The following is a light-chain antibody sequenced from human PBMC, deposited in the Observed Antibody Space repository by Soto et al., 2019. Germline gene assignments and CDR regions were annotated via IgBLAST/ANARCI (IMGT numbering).Light chain of an antibody. J-gene: IGKJ5*01. CDR1: QSVTTR. V-gene: IGKV3-11*01. Sequence: IVLTQSPGTLSLSPGERVTLSCRASQSVTTRLAWYQHKPGQAPTLLMSGASNRASGVPVRFSGSGSGTDFTLTITRLEPEDFAVYYCQQRSNWPPITFGQGTRLEIK. CDR3: QQRSNWPPIT. CDR2: GAS.